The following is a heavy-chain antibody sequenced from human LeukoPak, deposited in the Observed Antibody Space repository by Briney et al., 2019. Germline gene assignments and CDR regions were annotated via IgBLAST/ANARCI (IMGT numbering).Heavy chain of an antibody. CDR2: IRYDGSNK. D-gene: IGHD3-10*01. J-gene: IGHJ3*02. Sequence: GGSLRLSCVASGFNFNTYAIHWVRQAPGRGLEWVAFIRYDGSNKYYADSVKGRFTISRDNSKNTLYLQMNSLRAEDTAVYYCVRDRLRRDGFDIWGQGTMVTVSS. CDR1: GFNFNTYA. V-gene: IGHV3-30*02. CDR3: VRDRLRRDGFDI.